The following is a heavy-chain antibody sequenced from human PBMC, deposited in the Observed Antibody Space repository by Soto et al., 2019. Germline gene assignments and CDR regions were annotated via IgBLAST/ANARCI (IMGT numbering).Heavy chain of an antibody. CDR2: ISGSGGST. Sequence: GGSLRLSCAASGFTFSSYAMSWVRQAPGKGLEWVSAISGSGGSTYYADSVKGRFTISRDNSKNTLYLQMNSLRAEDSAVYYYAKGDGYNGGDDAFDIWGQGTMVTVSS. J-gene: IGHJ3*02. D-gene: IGHD5-12*01. V-gene: IGHV3-23*01. CDR1: GFTFSSYA. CDR3: AKGDGYNGGDDAFDI.